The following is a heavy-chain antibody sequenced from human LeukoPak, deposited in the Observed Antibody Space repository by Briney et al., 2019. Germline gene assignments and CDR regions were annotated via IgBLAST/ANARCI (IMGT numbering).Heavy chain of an antibody. CDR2: LYGSATI. J-gene: IGHJ6*02. V-gene: IGHV4-4*07. CDR3: AREARLASAAGLDV. Sequence: PSETLSLTCNVFGGSISGYYWSWIRQPAGKGLERIGRLYGSATIKYNPSLRSRLSLSGDTSKNQFSLKLSSVTAADTAVYYCAREARLASAAGLDVWGQGTMVTVS. CDR1: GGSISGYY. D-gene: IGHD5-12*01.